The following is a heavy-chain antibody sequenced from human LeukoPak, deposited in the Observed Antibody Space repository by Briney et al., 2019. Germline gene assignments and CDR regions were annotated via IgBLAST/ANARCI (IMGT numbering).Heavy chain of an antibody. CDR3: ARGGDYYYPSSFDY. D-gene: IGHD3-22*01. CDR1: GGSFSGYY. J-gene: IGHJ4*02. Sequence: SETLSLTCAVYGGSFSGYYWSWLRQPPGKGLEWIGEINHSGSTNYNPSLKSRVTISVDTSKNQFSLKLSSVTAADTAVYYCARGGDYYYPSSFDYWGQGTLVTVSS. CDR2: INHSGST. V-gene: IGHV4-34*01.